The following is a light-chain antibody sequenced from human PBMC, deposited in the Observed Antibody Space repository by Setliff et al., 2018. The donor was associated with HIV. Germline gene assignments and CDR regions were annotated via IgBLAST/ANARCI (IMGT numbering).Light chain of an antibody. CDR1: SSDVGSYNY. V-gene: IGLV2-14*01. CDR3: SSYAITNTLP. Sequence: QSVLTQPASVSGSPGQSITISCTGTSSDVGSYNYVSWYQQHPGKAPKLMIPEVSNRPSGVSNRFSGSKSDNTASLTISGLQAEDEADYFCSSYAITNTLPFGTGTKVTVL. CDR2: EVS. J-gene: IGLJ1*01.